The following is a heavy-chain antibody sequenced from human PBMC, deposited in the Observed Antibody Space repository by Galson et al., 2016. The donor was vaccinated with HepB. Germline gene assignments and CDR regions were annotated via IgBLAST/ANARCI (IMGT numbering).Heavy chain of an antibody. D-gene: IGHD2-15*01. CDR3: ARGGREDSGPYSPFDH. J-gene: IGHJ4*02. Sequence: SCKASGGTFSNYGINWVRQAPGQGLEWLGGIIPVFGTPKYAPKFEGRVTITADESTSTAYMELSSLRAHDTAVYYCARGGREDSGPYSPFDHWGQGMLVTVSA. V-gene: IGHV1-69*01. CDR1: GGTFSNYG. CDR2: IIPVFGTP.